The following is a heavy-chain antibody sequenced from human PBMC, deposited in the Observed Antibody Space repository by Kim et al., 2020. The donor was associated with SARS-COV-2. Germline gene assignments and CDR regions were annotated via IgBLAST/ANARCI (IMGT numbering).Heavy chain of an antibody. Sequence: SETLSLTCGVYGGSFSDYYWSWIRQPPGRGLEWIGEINHSGSTNYNPSLTSRVSISVDRSKNQFSLNLSSVTAADTAVYYCARRKTITLARKAKNWFDPWGQGTLVTVSS. D-gene: IGHD3-10*01. J-gene: IGHJ5*02. V-gene: IGHV4-34*01. CDR2: INHSGST. CDR3: ARRKTITLARKAKNWFDP. CDR1: GGSFSDYY.